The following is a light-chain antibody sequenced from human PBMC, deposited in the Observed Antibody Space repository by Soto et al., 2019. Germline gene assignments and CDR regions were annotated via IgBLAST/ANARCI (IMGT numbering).Light chain of an antibody. CDR3: QQDGSSPPIT. Sequence: EIVLTQSPGTLSLSPGERATLSCRASQSVSSSYLAWYQQKPGQAPRLLIYGASSRATGIPDRFSGSGSGTYFTLTISRLEPEDFAVYYCQQDGSSPPITFGQGTRLEIK. J-gene: IGKJ5*01. CDR2: GAS. CDR1: QSVSSSY. V-gene: IGKV3-20*01.